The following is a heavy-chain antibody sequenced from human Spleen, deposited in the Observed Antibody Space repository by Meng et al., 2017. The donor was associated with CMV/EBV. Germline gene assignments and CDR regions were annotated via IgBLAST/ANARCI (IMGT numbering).Heavy chain of an antibody. CDR3: ARLVGASYSDY. Sequence: GGSLRLSCAASGFTFNKFWMTWVRQAPGKGLEWVANIKEDGSEKNYVDSVKGRFTISRDNAKNSLYLQMNSLRAEDTAVYYCARLVGASYSDYWGRGTLVTVSS. D-gene: IGHD6-6*01. CDR1: GFTFNKFW. CDR2: IKEDGSEK. V-gene: IGHV3-7*01. J-gene: IGHJ4*02.